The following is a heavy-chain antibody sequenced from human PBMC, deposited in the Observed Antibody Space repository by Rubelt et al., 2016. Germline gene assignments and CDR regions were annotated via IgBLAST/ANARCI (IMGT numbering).Heavy chain of an antibody. CDR3: ARDLPQDY. Sequence: EVQLVESGGGLVQPGGSLRLSCAASGFTVSSNYMSWVRQAPRKGLEWVSVIYSGCDTYYADSVKGRFTISRHNSKNTLYLQMNSLRVEDTAVYYCARDLPQDYWGQGTLVTVSS. V-gene: IGHV3-53*04. CDR1: GFTVSSNY. CDR2: IYSGCDT. D-gene: IGHD5/OR15-5a*01. J-gene: IGHJ4*02.